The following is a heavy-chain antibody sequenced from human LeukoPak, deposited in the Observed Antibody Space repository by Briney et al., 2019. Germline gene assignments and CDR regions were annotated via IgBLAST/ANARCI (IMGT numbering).Heavy chain of an antibody. CDR1: GFTFSSYA. J-gene: IGHJ3*02. CDR3: AKFPFEVMARGVTGAFDI. Sequence: GGSLRLSCAASGFTFSSYAMSWVRQAPGKGLEWVSAISGSGGSTYYADSVKGRFTISRDNSKNTLYLQMNSLRAEDTAVYYCAKFPFEVMARGVTGAFDIWGQGTMVTVSS. D-gene: IGHD3-10*01. CDR2: ISGSGGST. V-gene: IGHV3-23*01.